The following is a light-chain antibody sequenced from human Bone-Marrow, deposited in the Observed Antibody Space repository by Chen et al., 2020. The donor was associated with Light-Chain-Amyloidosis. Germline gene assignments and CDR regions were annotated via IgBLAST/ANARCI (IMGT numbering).Light chain of an antibody. CDR2: DDS. V-gene: IGLV3-21*02. J-gene: IGLJ3*02. Sequence: SYVLTQPSSVSVAPGQTATIACGGNNIGSTSVHWYQQTPGQAPLLVVYDDSDRPSGIPERLSGSNYGNTATLTMSRVEAGDEADYYCQVWDRGSDRPVFGGGTKLTVL. CDR1: NIGSTS. CDR3: QVWDRGSDRPV.